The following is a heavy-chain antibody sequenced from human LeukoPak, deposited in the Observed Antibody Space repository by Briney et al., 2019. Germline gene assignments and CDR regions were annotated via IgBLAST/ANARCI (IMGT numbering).Heavy chain of an antibody. D-gene: IGHD1-1*01. CDR1: GFTFSSYS. CDR3: ARDRTGGVPLRTRDQETDNY. CDR2: ISSSSSYI. Sequence: GSLRLSCAASGFTFSSYSMNWVRQAPGKGLEWVSSISSSSSYIYYADSVKGRFTISRDNAKNSLYLQMNSLRAEDTAVYYCARDRTGGVPLRTRDQETDNYWGQGTLVTVSS. J-gene: IGHJ4*02. V-gene: IGHV3-21*01.